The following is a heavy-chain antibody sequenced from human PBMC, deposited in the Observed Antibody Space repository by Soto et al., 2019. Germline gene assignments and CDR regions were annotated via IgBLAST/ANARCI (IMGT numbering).Heavy chain of an antibody. V-gene: IGHV3-53*01. CDR3: AKEDIRGYCTD. Sequence: GSLRLSCAASGFSVGGNYMSWVRQPPGRGLEWVSVIYTRDTYYADSVRGRFTISRDISKNTLYLQMNSLRAEDTAIYYCAKEDIRGYCTDWGQGTLVTVSS. CDR2: IYTRDT. J-gene: IGHJ4*02. D-gene: IGHD2-8*02. CDR1: GFSVGGNY.